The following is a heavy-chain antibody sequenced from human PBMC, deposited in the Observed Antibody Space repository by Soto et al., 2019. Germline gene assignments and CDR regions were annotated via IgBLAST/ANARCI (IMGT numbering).Heavy chain of an antibody. V-gene: IGHV3-53*04. Sequence: EVQLVESGGGLVQPGGSLRLSCAASWFTVSSNYMSWVRQAPGKGLEWVSVIYSGGSTYYADSVKGRFTISRHNSKNTLYLPMNSLRAEDTALYYCAREGAGTDYCGQGTLLPVSS. CDR2: IYSGGST. CDR3: AREGAGTDY. D-gene: IGHD6-19*01. J-gene: IGHJ4*02. CDR1: WFTVSSNY.